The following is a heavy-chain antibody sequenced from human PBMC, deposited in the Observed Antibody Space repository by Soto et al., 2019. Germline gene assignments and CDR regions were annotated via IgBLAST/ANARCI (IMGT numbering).Heavy chain of an antibody. CDR2: INHSGST. D-gene: IGHD2-2*01. CDR3: AGVVPADIGYYYYGMDV. Sequence: ILSLTCAVYGGSFSGYYWSWIRQPPGKGLEWIGEINHSGSTNYNPSLKSRVTISVDTSKNQFSLKLSSVTAADTAVYYCAGVVPADIGYYYYGMDVWGQGTTVTVSS. V-gene: IGHV4-34*01. CDR1: GGSFSGYY. J-gene: IGHJ6*02.